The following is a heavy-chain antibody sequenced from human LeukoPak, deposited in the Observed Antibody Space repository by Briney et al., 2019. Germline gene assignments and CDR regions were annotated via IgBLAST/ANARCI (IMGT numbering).Heavy chain of an antibody. J-gene: IGHJ6*03. CDR1: GGSISSSTNY. CDR2: IYYSGST. V-gene: IGHV4-39*01. D-gene: IGHD6-13*01. Sequence: SETLSLPCTVSGGSISSSTNYWGWIRQPPGKGLEWIGTIYYSGSTYYNPSLKSRVTISVDKSKNQCSLRLTSVTAADTAVYYCARHAPYSSPDYHYYMDVWGKGTTVTVSS. CDR3: ARHAPYSSPDYHYYMDV.